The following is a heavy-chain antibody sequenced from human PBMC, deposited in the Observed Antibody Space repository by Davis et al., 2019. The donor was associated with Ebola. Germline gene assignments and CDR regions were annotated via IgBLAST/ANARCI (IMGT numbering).Heavy chain of an antibody. V-gene: IGHV3-48*02. CDR1: GFTFSSYS. CDR3: ARAEYCGGDCYPFDN. J-gene: IGHJ4*02. Sequence: GESLKISCAASGFTFSSYSMNWVRQAPGKGLEWVSYISISSSTIYYADSVKGRFTISRDNAKNSLYLQMNSLRDEDTAVYYCARAEYCGGDCYPFDNWGQGTLVTVSS. D-gene: IGHD2-21*02. CDR2: ISISSSTI.